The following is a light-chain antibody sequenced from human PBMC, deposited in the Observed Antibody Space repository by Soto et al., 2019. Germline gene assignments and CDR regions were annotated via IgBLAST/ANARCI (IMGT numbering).Light chain of an antibody. V-gene: IGKV3-11*01. CDR3: QQRSNWPLT. Sequence: EIVLTQSPGTLSLSPGERATLSCRASQSVSSYLAWYQRKPGQAPRLLIYDASNRATGIPARFSGSGSGTDFTLTISSLEPEDFAVYYCQQRSNWPLTFGGGTKVDIK. CDR1: QSVSSY. J-gene: IGKJ4*01. CDR2: DAS.